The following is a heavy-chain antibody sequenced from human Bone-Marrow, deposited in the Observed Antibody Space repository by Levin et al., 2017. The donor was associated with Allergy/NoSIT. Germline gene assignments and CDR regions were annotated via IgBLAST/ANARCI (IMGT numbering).Heavy chain of an antibody. CDR1: GFTFSNAW. V-gene: IGHV3-15*01. CDR2: IKSKTDGGTT. CDR3: TTPSYCSGGSCYSRVNYYYYMDV. D-gene: IGHD2-15*01. J-gene: IGHJ6*03. Sequence: PGESLKISCAASGFTFSNAWMSWVRQAPGKGLEWVGRIKSKTDGGTTDYAAPVKGRFTISRDDSKNTLYLQMNSLKTEDTAVYYCTTPSYCSGGSCYSRVNYYYYMDVWGKGTTVTVSS.